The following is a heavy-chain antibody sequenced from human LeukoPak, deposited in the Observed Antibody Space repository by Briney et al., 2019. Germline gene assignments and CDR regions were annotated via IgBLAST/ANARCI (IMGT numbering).Heavy chain of an antibody. Sequence: SETLSLTCTVSGGSISSYYWSWIRQPPGKGLEWIGYIYYSGGTNYNPSLKSRVTISVDTSKNQFSLKLSSVTAADTAVYYCAREGNGYFDYWGQGTLVTVSS. CDR1: GGSISSYY. CDR2: IYYSGGT. J-gene: IGHJ4*02. V-gene: IGHV4-59*01. D-gene: IGHD2-8*01. CDR3: AREGNGYFDY.